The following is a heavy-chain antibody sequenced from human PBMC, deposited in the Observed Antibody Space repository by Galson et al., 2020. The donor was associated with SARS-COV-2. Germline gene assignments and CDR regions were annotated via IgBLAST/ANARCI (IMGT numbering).Heavy chain of an antibody. D-gene: IGHD1-26*01. Sequence: ASETLSLTCTVSGYSISSGYYWGWIRQPPGKGLAWIASIYHSGSTYSNPSLKSRVTISVDTSKNQFSLKLSSVTAADTAVYYCARRANSGGSRGAFDYWGQGTLVTVSS. J-gene: IGHJ4*02. CDR2: IYHSGST. CDR3: ARRANSGGSRGAFDY. V-gene: IGHV4-38-2*02. CDR1: GYSISSGYY.